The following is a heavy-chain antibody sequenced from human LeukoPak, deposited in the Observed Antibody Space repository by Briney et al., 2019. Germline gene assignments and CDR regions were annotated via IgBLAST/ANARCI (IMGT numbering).Heavy chain of an antibody. J-gene: IGHJ5*02. CDR2: ISSRGSTI. V-gene: IGHV3-11*01. Sequence: KTGGSLRLSCAASGFTFSDYYMSWIRQAPGKGLEWVSYISSRGSTIYYAHSVKGRLTTSRDNAKTSLYLQMNSLRAEDTAVYYCARTPIRRNWFDPGGQGTLVTVSS. CDR1: GFTFSDYY. CDR3: ARTPIRRNWFDP.